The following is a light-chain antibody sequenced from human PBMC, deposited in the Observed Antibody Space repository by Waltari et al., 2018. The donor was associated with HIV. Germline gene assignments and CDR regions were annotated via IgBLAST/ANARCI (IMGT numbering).Light chain of an antibody. CDR3: SSYAGSNTLI. J-gene: IGLJ2*01. CDR1: SSDVGAYNY. V-gene: IGLV2-8*01. Sequence: QSALPQPPSASGSPGHSVTISCAGTSSDVGAYNYVSWYQQHPGKAPKLIIYEVTKRPSGVPDRFSGSKAGNAASLTVSGLQTEDEAVYSCSSYAGSNTLIFGGGT. CDR2: EVT.